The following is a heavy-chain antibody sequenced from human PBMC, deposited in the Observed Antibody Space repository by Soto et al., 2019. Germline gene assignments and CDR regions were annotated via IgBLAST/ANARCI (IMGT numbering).Heavy chain of an antibody. D-gene: IGHD5-18*01. CDR3: ARDHRDTAMARYYYYGMDV. CDR1: GFTFSSYA. J-gene: IGHJ6*02. V-gene: IGHV3-23*01. CDR2: ISGSGGST. Sequence: PGGSLRLSCAASGFTFSSYAMSWVRQAPGKGLEWVSAISGSGGSTYYADSVKGRFTISRDNSKNTLYLQMNSLRAEDTAVYYCARDHRDTAMARYYYYGMDVWGQGTTVTVSS.